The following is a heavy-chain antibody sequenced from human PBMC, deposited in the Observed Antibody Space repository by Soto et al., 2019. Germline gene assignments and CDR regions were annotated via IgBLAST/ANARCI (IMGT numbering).Heavy chain of an antibody. J-gene: IGHJ4*02. Sequence: SETLSLTSPVSGCTVSSGSYYWSWIRQPPGKGLEWIGYIYYSGSTNYNPSLKSRVTISVDTSKNQFSLKLSSVTAADTAVYYCAVYCSGGSCRPGWGQGTLVTVS. CDR1: GCTVSSGSYY. CDR3: AVYCSGGSCRPG. D-gene: IGHD2-15*01. CDR2: IYYSGST. V-gene: IGHV4-61*01.